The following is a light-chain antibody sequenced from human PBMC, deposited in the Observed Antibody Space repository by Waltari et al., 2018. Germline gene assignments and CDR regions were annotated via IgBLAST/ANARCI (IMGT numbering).Light chain of an antibody. J-gene: IGLJ1*01. CDR1: SSDIGAYNY. CDR3: SSYTSSSTYV. V-gene: IGLV2-14*01. Sequence: QSALTQPASVSGSPGQSITISCSGTSSDIGAYNYVSWFQQHPGKVPKLMIYEVSNRPSGISNRFSGSTSGNTASLTISRLQAEDEADYYCSSYTSSSTYVFGTGTRVTVL. CDR2: EVS.